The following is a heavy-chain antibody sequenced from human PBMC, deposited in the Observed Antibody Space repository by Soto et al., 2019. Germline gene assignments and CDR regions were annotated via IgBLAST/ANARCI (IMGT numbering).Heavy chain of an antibody. CDR1: GFTFSSYA. D-gene: IGHD3-16*01. V-gene: IGHV3-30-3*01. J-gene: IGHJ1*01. CDR2: MSYDGSNK. CDR3: ARGGGAY. Sequence: QVLLVESGGGVVQPGRSLRLSCAASGFTFSSYAMHWVRRAPGKGLEWMAVMSYDGSNKYYADSVKGRFTISRDNSKNTLSLQLNSLTPEDTALYYCARGGGAYWGQGTLVIVSS.